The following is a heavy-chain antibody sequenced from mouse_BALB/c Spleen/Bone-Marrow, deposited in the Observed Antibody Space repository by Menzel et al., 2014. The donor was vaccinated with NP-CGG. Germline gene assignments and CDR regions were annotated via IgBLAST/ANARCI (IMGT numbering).Heavy chain of an antibody. J-gene: IGHJ4*01. V-gene: IGHV1S56*01. Sequence: VQLVESGPELVKPGASVRISCKASGYTFTRYYIQWMKQRPGQGLEWIGWIYPGNVNTKYNEKFKGKATLTADKSSXTAYMQLSSLTSEDSAVYFCAMWFQRDYYAMDYWGQGTSVTVSS. CDR1: GYTFTRYY. D-gene: IGHD1-1*02. CDR2: IYPGNVNT. CDR3: AMWFQRDYYAMDY.